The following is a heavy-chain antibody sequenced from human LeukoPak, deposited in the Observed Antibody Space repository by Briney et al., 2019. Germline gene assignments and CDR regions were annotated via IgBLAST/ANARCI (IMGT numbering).Heavy chain of an antibody. D-gene: IGHD1-26*01. Sequence: PGRSLRLSCAASGFTFSSYAMHWVRRAPGKGLEWVAVISYDGSNKYYADSVKGRFTISRDNSKNTLYLQMNSLRAEDTAVYYCARDFGSPEDYWGQGTLVTVSS. J-gene: IGHJ4*02. CDR2: ISYDGSNK. CDR1: GFTFSSYA. CDR3: ARDFGSPEDY. V-gene: IGHV3-30*04.